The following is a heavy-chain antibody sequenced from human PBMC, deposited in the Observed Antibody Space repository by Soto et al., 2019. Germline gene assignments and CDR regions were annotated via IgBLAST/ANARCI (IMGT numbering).Heavy chain of an antibody. D-gene: IGHD3-10*01. CDR2: TYYRSRFFS. V-gene: IGHV6-1*01. J-gene: IGHJ5*02. CDR3: VRDRYSSSGWFDP. CDR1: GDSVSSYSAA. Sequence: SQTLTLTCAISGDSVSSYSAAWNWIRQSPSGGLEWLGRTYYRSRFFSDYAESVKSRIIINPDTSKNQFSLQLKSVTPEDTAVYYCVRDRYSSSGWFDPWGQGTPVTVSS.